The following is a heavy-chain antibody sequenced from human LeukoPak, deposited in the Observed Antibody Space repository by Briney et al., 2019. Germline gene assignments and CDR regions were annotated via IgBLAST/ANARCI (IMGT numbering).Heavy chain of an antibody. D-gene: IGHD5-18*01. CDR2: IIPIFGTA. CDR1: GGTFSSYA. Sequence: SVKVSCKASGGTFSSYAISWVRQAPGQGLEWMRRIIPIFGTANYAQKFQGRVTITTDESTSTAYMELSSLRSEDTAVYYCATGRGYSYVNWGQGTLVTVSS. J-gene: IGHJ4*02. V-gene: IGHV1-69*05. CDR3: ATGRGYSYVN.